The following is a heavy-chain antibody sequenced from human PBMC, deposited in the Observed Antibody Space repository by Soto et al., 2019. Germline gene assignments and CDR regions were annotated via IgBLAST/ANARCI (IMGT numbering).Heavy chain of an antibody. J-gene: IGHJ4*02. CDR3: AKVLVLRYFDWCPQYFDY. Sequence: PGGSLRLSCAASGFTFISDAMSWVLHAPGKGLEWVSAISGSGGSTYYADSVKGRFTISRDNSKNTLYLQMNSLRAEDTAVYYCAKVLVLRYFDWCPQYFDYWGQGTLVTVSS. V-gene: IGHV3-23*01. D-gene: IGHD3-9*01. CDR1: GFTFISDA. CDR2: ISGSGGST.